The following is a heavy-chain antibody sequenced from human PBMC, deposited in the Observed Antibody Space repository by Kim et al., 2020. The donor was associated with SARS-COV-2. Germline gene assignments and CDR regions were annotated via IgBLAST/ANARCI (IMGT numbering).Heavy chain of an antibody. Sequence: GGSLRLSCAASGFTVTSSAMSWVRQAPGKVMEWISVITASGDQTYYADSVKGRFTISRDNSKNTLYLQMNSLRAEDTAVYYCAKEAATIRSRMDVWGQGTTVTVSS. V-gene: IGHV3-23*01. CDR1: GFTVTSSA. J-gene: IGHJ6*02. CDR2: ITASGDQT. D-gene: IGHD2-15*01. CDR3: AKEAATIRSRMDV.